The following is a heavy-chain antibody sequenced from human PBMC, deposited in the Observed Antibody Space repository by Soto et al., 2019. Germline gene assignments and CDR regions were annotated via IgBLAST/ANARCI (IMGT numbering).Heavy chain of an antibody. Sequence: ASVKVSCKASGYTFTSYGISWVRQAPGQGLEWMGWISAYNGNTNYAQKLQGRVTMTTDTSTSTAYMELRSLRSDDTAVYYCARGGPGYSYGYGAFDIWGQGTIVTVSS. CDR1: GYTFTSYG. V-gene: IGHV1-18*01. D-gene: IGHD5-18*01. CDR3: ARGGPGYSYGYGAFDI. J-gene: IGHJ3*02. CDR2: ISAYNGNT.